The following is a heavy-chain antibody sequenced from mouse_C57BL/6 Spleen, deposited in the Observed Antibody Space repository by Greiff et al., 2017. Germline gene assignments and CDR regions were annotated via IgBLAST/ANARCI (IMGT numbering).Heavy chain of an antibody. CDR2: IYPGNSDT. V-gene: IGHV1-5*01. D-gene: IGHD1-1*01. CDR1: GYTFTSYW. Sequence: SGTVLARPGASVKMSCKTSGYTFTSYWMHWVKQRPGQGLEWIGAIYPGNSDTSYNQKFKGKAKLTAVTSASTAYMELSSLTNEDSAVYYCSNHYYYGSRDYYAMDYWGQGTSVTVSS. CDR3: SNHYYYGSRDYYAMDY. J-gene: IGHJ4*01.